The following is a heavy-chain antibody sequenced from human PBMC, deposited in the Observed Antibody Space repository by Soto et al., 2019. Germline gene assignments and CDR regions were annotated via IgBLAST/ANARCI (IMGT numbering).Heavy chain of an antibody. CDR3: AREPEVCSNTNCHFDY. V-gene: IGHV1-69*01. CDR1: GGPFSSYA. CDR2: IIPIFGTA. J-gene: IGHJ4*02. Sequence: SMQVSCTSSGGPFSSYAISWVRHAPGQGLEWMGGIIPIFGTANYAQKFQGRVTITADESTSTAYMELSSLTSDDTAVYYCAREPEVCSNTNCHFDYCGQGAQVTV. D-gene: IGHD2-2*01.